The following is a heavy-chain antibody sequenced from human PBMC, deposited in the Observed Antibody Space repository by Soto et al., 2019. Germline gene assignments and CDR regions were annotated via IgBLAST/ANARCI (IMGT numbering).Heavy chain of an antibody. D-gene: IGHD4-17*01. CDR1: GFTFSTYA. J-gene: IGHJ3*02. Sequence: RGSLRLSCAASGFTFSTYAMSWVRQAPGKGLEWVSAISGSGDITYSADSVRGRFTISRDNFKNTLYLQMNSLRIEDTAVYYCAHPRGYGVFDAYDIWGQGTMVTVSS. CDR2: ISGSGDIT. V-gene: IGHV3-23*01. CDR3: AHPRGYGVFDAYDI.